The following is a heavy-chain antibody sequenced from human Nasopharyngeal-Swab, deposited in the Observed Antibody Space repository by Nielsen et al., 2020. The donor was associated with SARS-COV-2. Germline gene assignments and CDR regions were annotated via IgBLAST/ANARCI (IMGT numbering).Heavy chain of an antibody. CDR2: IIPIFGTA. D-gene: IGHD6-6*01. J-gene: IGHJ4*02. V-gene: IGHV1-69*13. CDR1: GGTFSSYA. Sequence: SVKVSCKASGGTFSSYAISWVRPAPGQGLEWMGGIIPIFGTADYAQKFQDRVTITADESTSTAYMELRSLRSEDPAVYYCARSGYSNSDIDYWGQGTLVTVSS. CDR3: ARSGYSNSDIDY.